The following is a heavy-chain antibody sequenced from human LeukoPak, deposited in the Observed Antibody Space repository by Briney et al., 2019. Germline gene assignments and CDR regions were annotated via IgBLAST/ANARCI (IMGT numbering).Heavy chain of an antibody. D-gene: IGHD3-10*01. Sequence: SETLSLTCTVSGGSISSGGYYWTWIRQPPGKGLEWIGYIYYSGSTYYNPSLKSRVTISVDTSKNQFSLKLSSVTAADTAVYYYARVEGQLWFDYWGQGTLVTVSS. CDR3: ARVEGQLWFDY. J-gene: IGHJ4*02. V-gene: IGHV4-30-4*01. CDR1: GGSISSGGYY. CDR2: IYYSGST.